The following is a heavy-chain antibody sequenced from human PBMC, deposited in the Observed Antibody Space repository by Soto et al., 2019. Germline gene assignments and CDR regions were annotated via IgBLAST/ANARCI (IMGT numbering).Heavy chain of an antibody. J-gene: IGHJ3*01. V-gene: IGHV1-46*01. CDR3: ARGSVFRWSEAVDF. D-gene: IGHD2-15*01. Sequence: QVELVQSGAEVKKPGASVKVSCKAAGYTFTSYYMHWVRQAPGQGLEWMGFINPSGGIPTYAQKYQAKDTMTSDTSTSTVYMELRILNSGDTAVYYCARGSVFRWSEAVDFWGQGTMVTVSA. CDR1: GYTFTSYY. CDR2: INPSGGIP.